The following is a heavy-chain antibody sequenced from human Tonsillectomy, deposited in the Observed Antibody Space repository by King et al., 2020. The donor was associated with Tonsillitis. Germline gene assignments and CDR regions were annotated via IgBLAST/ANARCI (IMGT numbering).Heavy chain of an antibody. Sequence: VQLQESGPGLVKPSETLSLTCTVSGGSISSYYWSWIRQPPGKGLEWIGYIYYSGSTNYKPSLKSRVTISVDTSKNQFSLKLSSVTTADTAVYYCARGARYNWNYYYYYMDVWDKGTAVTVSS. CDR3: ARGARYNWNYYYYYMDV. CDR2: IYYSGST. CDR1: GGSISSYY. J-gene: IGHJ6*03. V-gene: IGHV4-59*01. D-gene: IGHD1-20*01.